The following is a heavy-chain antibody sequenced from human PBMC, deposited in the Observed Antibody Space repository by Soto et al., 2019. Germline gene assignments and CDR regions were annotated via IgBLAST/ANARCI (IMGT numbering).Heavy chain of an antibody. CDR2: IYYSGSA. CDR1: GGCISSYY. V-gene: IGHV4-59*01. Sequence: PSETLSLTCTVSGGCISSYYWSWIRQPPGKGLEWIGNIYYSGSANYDPSLRSRVTISLNTSKNQFSLNLNSVTAADTAIYYCARWTYCGGDCYWLDFWGQGTLVTVSS. D-gene: IGHD2-21*02. CDR3: ARWTYCGGDCYWLDF. J-gene: IGHJ4*02.